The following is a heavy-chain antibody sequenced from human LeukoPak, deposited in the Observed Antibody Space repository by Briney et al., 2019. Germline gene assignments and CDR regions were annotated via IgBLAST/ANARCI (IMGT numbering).Heavy chain of an antibody. J-gene: IGHJ4*02. D-gene: IGHD3-3*01. V-gene: IGHV3-21*01. CDR3: ARGNDFWSGYPIDY. Sequence: GESLKISCKGSGYSFTNFWIGWVRQAPGKGLEWVSSISSSSSYIYYAGSVKGRFTISRDNAKNSLYLQMNSLRAEDTAVYFCARGNDFWSGYPIDYWGQGTLVTVSS. CDR1: GYSFTNFW. CDR2: ISSSSSYI.